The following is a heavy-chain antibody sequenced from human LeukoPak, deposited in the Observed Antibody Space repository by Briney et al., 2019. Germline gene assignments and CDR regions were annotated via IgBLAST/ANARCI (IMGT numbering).Heavy chain of an antibody. Sequence: GGSLRLSCAVSGFTFSTHWMAWVRQASGKGLEWVANINPDGNDYHYVDSVKGRFTISRDNAKKSLYLQMNFLRADDTAVYYCASNSDYCFYYWGQGVVVTVSS. CDR2: INPDGNDY. V-gene: IGHV3-7*05. J-gene: IGHJ4*02. D-gene: IGHD5-12*01. CDR1: GFTFSTHW. CDR3: ASNSDYCFYY.